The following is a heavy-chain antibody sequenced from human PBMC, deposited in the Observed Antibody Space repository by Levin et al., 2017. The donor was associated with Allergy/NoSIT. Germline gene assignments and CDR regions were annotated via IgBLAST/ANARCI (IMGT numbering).Heavy chain of an antibody. Sequence: ASVKVSCKASGYTFTGYYMHWVRQAPGQGLEWMGWINPNSGGTNYAQKFQGRVTMTRDTSISTAYMELSRLRSDDTAVYYCARDFRRRIIAVAGRVFDYWGQGTLVTVSS. CDR1: GYTFTGYY. CDR2: INPNSGGT. V-gene: IGHV1-2*02. J-gene: IGHJ4*02. CDR3: ARDFRRRIIAVAGRVFDY. D-gene: IGHD6-19*01.